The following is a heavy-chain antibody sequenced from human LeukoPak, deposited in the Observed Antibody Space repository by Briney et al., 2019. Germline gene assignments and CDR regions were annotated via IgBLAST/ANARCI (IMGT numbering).Heavy chain of an antibody. Sequence: SVKVSCKASGGTFSSYAISWVRQAPGQGLEWMGRIIPIFGTANYAQKFQGRVTITTDESTSTAYMELSSLRSEDTAVYYCARVGYYDSSGYSEIDYWGQGTLVTVSS. V-gene: IGHV1-69*05. J-gene: IGHJ4*02. CDR2: IIPIFGTA. D-gene: IGHD3-22*01. CDR3: ARVGYYDSSGYSEIDY. CDR1: GGTFSSYA.